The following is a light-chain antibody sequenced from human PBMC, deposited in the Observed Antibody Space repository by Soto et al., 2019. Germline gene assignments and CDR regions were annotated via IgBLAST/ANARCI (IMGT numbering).Light chain of an antibody. V-gene: IGLV2-14*03. J-gene: IGLJ2*01. CDR2: DVS. CDR3: SSYTSTSTVV. CDR1: SSDVGGYNY. Sequence: SVLTQPASVSGSPGQSITISCTGTSSDVGGYNYVSWYQLHPDKAPKVMIHDVSNRPSGVSDRFSGSKSGNTASLTISGLQTEDEAEYYCSSYTSTSTVVFGGGTKVTVL.